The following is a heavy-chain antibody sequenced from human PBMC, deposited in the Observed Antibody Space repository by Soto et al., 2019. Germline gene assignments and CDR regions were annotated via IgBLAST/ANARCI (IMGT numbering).Heavy chain of an antibody. CDR2: INPNSGGT. CDR3: ARERSSGRAFDI. V-gene: IGHV1-2*04. J-gene: IGHJ3*02. D-gene: IGHD3-22*01. Sequence: ASVKVSCKASGYTFTIYHINWVRQAPGQGLEWMGWINPNSGGTNYAQKFQGWVTMTRDTSISTAYMELSRLRSDDTAAYYCARERSSGRAFDIWGQGTMVTVSS. CDR1: GYTFTIYH.